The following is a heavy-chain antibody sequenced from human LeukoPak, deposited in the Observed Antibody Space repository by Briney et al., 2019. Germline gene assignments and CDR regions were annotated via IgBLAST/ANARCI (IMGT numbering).Heavy chain of an antibody. D-gene: IGHD6-13*01. CDR2: IIPILGIA. V-gene: IGHV1-69*04. CDR1: GGTFSSYA. CDR3: ARLGGTAAGTGDY. J-gene: IGHJ4*02. Sequence: SVKVSCKASGGTFSSYAISWVRQAPGQGLEWMGRIIPILGIANYAQKFQGRVTITADESTSTAYMELSSLRSEDTAVYYCARLGGTAAGTGDYWGQGTLVTVSS.